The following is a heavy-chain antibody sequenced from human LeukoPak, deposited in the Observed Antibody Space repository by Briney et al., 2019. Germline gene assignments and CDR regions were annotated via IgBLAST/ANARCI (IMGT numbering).Heavy chain of an antibody. Sequence: ASVKVSCKASGGTFSSYTISWVRQAPGQGLEWMGRIIPILGIANYAQKFQGRVTITADKSTSTAYMELSSLRSEDTAVYYCARRFWSGYYPGPFDYWGQGTLVTVSS. J-gene: IGHJ4*02. CDR1: GGTFSSYT. CDR3: ARRFWSGYYPGPFDY. CDR2: IIPILGIA. V-gene: IGHV1-69*02. D-gene: IGHD3-3*01.